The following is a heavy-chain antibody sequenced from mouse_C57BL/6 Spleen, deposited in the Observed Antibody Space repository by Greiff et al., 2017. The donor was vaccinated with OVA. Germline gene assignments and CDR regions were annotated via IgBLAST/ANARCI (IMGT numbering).Heavy chain of an antibody. D-gene: IGHD1-1*01. CDR3: ARRLTGGLDY. CDR1: GYTFTSYW. Sequence: QVQLQQSGAELVMPGASVKLSCKASGYTFTSYWMHWVKQRPGQGLEWIGEIDPSDSYTNYNQKFKGKSTLTVDKSSSTAYMQLSSLTSEDSAVYYCARRLTGGLDYWGQGTTLTVSS. V-gene: IGHV1-69*01. J-gene: IGHJ2*01. CDR2: IDPSDSYT.